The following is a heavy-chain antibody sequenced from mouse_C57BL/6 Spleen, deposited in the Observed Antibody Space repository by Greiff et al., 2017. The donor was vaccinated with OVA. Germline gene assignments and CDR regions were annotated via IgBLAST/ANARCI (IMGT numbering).Heavy chain of an antibody. J-gene: IGHJ3*01. CDR2: IDPDDGDT. Sequence: VQLQQSGAELVRPGASVKLSCTASGFNIKNDYMHWVKQRPEHGLEWIGWIDPDDGDTDYASKFQGQATITADTSSNPSYLQLSSLTSEDTAVYYRTTGGSTSGFAYWGQGTLVTVSA. D-gene: IGHD6-1*01. CDR3: TTGGSTSGFAY. CDR1: GFNIKNDY. V-gene: IGHV14-4*01.